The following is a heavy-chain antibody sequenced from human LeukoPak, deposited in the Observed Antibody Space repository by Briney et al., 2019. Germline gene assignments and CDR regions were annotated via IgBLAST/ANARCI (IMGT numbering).Heavy chain of an antibody. D-gene: IGHD5-24*01. J-gene: IGHJ3*02. CDR3: ARRRDGYNHYAFDI. V-gene: IGHV4-59*01. CDR2: IYYSGST. Sequence: SETLSLTCTVSGGSISSCYWSWIRQPPGKGLEWIGYIYYSGSTNYNPSLKSRVTISVDTSKNQFSLKLSSVTAADTAVYYCARRRDGYNHYAFDIWGQGTMVTVSS. CDR1: GGSISSCY.